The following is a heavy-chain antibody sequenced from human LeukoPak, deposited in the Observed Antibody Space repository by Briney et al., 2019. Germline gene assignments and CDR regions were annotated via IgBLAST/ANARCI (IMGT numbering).Heavy chain of an antibody. Sequence: GASVKVSCKASGGTFSSYAISWVRQATGQGLEWMGWMNPNSGNTDYAQKFQGRVTMTRNTSISTAYMELSSLRSEDTAVYYCARSYCSSTSCYRALDYWGQGTLVTVSS. CDR2: MNPNSGNT. V-gene: IGHV1-8*02. D-gene: IGHD2-2*01. CDR3: ARSYCSSTSCYRALDY. J-gene: IGHJ4*02. CDR1: GGTFSSYA.